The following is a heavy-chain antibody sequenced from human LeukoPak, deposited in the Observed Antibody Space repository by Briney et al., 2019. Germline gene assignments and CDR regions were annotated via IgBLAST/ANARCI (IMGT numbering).Heavy chain of an antibody. CDR1: GFTFSSYW. Sequence: GGSLRLSCAASGFTFSSYWMHWVRQAPGKGLVWVSRINSDGSSTTYADSVKGRFTISRDNAKNTLYLQMNSLRDEDTAVYYCAREPRESCAAFDIWGQGTMVTVSS. V-gene: IGHV3-74*01. CDR3: AREPRESCAAFDI. J-gene: IGHJ3*02. CDR2: INSDGSST.